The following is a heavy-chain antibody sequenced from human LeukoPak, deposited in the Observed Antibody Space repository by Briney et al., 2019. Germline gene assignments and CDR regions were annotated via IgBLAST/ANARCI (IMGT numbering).Heavy chain of an antibody. CDR1: GGSISSYY. V-gene: IGHV4-59*12. CDR3: AKSRITMIVV. CDR2: IYYSGST. J-gene: IGHJ4*02. D-gene: IGHD3-22*01. Sequence: SETLSLTCTVSGGSISSYYWSWIRQPPGKGLEWIGSIYYSGSTYYNPSLKSRVTISVDTSKNQFSLKLSSVTAADTAVYYCAKSRITMIVVWGQGTLVTVSS.